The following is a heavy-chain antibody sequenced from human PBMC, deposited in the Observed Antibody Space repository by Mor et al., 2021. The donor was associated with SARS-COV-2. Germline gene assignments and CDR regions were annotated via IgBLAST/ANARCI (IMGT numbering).Heavy chain of an antibody. J-gene: IGHJ3*02. D-gene: IGHD2-8*02. V-gene: IGHV3-48*02. CDR3: ARDIEYCTGGVCSLGAFDI. Sequence: VKGRFTISRDNAKNSLYLQMNSLRDEDTAVYYCARDIEYCTGGVCSLGAFDIWGQGTMVTVSS.